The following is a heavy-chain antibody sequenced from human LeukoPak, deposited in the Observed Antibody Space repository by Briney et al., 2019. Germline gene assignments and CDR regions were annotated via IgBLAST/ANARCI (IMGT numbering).Heavy chain of an antibody. V-gene: IGHV3-48*01. D-gene: IGHD3-22*01. CDR2: ISSSSSTI. CDR3: ARDQDDSSGYYLYGMDV. J-gene: IGHJ6*02. Sequence: PGGSLRLSCAASGFTFSSYSMNWVRQAPGKGLEWVSYISSSSSTIYYADSVKGRFTISRDNAKNSLYLQMNSLRAEDTAVYYCARDQDDSSGYYLYGMDVWGQGTTVTVSS. CDR1: GFTFSSYS.